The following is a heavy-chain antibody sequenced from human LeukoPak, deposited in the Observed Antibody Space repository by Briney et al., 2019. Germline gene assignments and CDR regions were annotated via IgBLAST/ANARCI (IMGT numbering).Heavy chain of an antibody. CDR1: GYTLTELS. J-gene: IGHJ5*02. CDR3: ARVKSSGYDLYWFDP. CDR2: FDPEDGET. D-gene: IGHD5-12*01. V-gene: IGHV1-24*01. Sequence: ASVNVSCKVSGYTLTELSMHWVRQAPGKGPEWMGGFDPEDGETIYAQKFQGRVTMTEDTSTDTAYMELSSLRSEDTAVYYCARVKSSGYDLYWFDPWGQGTLVTVSS.